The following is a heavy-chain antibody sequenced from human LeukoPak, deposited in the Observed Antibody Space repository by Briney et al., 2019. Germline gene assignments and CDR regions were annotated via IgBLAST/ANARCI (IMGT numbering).Heavy chain of an antibody. D-gene: IGHD6-19*01. J-gene: IGHJ3*02. V-gene: IGHV4-34*01. CDR1: GGSFSGYY. CDR2: INHSGST. Sequence: SETLSLTCAVYGGSFSGYYWSWIRQPPGKGLEWIGEINHSGSTNYNPSLKSRVTISVDTSKNHFSLKLSSVTAADTAVYYCARPMSSWLVSAAFDIWGQGTMVTVSS. CDR3: ARPMSSWLVSAAFDI.